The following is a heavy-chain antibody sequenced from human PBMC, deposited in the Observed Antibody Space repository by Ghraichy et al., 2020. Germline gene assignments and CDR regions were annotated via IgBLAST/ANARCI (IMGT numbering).Heavy chain of an antibody. J-gene: IGHJ6*02. CDR1: RFSFSSYW. CDR3: ARSPLVQGVTDYYYIMDV. D-gene: IGHD3-10*01. V-gene: IGHV3-74*01. Sequence: GGSLRLSCAASRFSFSSYWMHWVRQAPGKGLVWVSGINNAGTSTDYADSVKGRFTISRDNARNTLYLQMNSLRAEDTAVYYCARSPLVQGVTDYYYIMDVWGQGTTVTVSS. CDR2: INNAGTST.